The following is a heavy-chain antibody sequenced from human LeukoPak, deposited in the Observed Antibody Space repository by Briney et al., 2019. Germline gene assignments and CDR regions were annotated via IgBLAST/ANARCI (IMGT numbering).Heavy chain of an antibody. CDR2: INHSGST. Sequence: PSETLSLTCVVYGGSFSGYYWSWIRQPPGKGLEWIGEINHSGSTNYNPSLKSRVTISVDTSKNQFSLKLSSVTAADTAVYYCAGVRIAALPSVNYFDYWGQGTLVTVSS. CDR1: GGSFSGYY. V-gene: IGHV4-34*01. J-gene: IGHJ4*02. CDR3: AGVRIAALPSVNYFDY. D-gene: IGHD6-6*01.